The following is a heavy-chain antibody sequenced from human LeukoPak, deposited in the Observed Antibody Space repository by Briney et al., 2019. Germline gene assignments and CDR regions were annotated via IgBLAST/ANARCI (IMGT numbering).Heavy chain of an antibody. CDR2: ITFSSSHI. CDR1: GFTFSGYV. J-gene: IGHJ3*02. D-gene: IGHD3-22*01. Sequence: GGSLRLSCAASGFTFSGYVMTWVRQAPGKGLECVSSITFSSSHIYYADSVKGRFTISRDNTKDSLYLQMNSLRAEDTAVYYCARDGIYYDSSGHAFDIWGQGTMVTVSS. CDR3: ARDGIYYDSSGHAFDI. V-gene: IGHV3-21*04.